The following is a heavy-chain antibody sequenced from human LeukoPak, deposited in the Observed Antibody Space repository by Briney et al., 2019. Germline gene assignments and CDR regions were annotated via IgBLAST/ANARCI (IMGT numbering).Heavy chain of an antibody. CDR3: ARHGDTSNWRWGWFDP. Sequence: PSETLSLTCTVSGGSISSSSYYWGWIRRSPGKGLEWIGTVYYRGNTYYNPSLKSRVTISVDTSKNQFSLNLTSVTAADTAVYYCARHGDTSNWRWGWFDPWGQGILVTVSS. V-gene: IGHV4-39*01. CDR1: GGSISSSSYY. CDR2: VYYRGNT. D-gene: IGHD6-13*01. J-gene: IGHJ5*02.